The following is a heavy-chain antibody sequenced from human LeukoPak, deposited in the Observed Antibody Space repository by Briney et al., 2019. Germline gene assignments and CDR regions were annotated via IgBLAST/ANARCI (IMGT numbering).Heavy chain of an antibody. Sequence: GASVKVSCKASGYPFTSYYINWVRQAPGQGLEWMGWISAYNGDTNYAQNLQGRVTMTTDTSTDTAYMELRSLRSDDTAVYYCARDGLSYTNPNNWFDPWGQGTLDTVSS. CDR1: GYPFTSYY. D-gene: IGHD2-2*02. CDR2: ISAYNGDT. CDR3: ARDGLSYTNPNNWFDP. V-gene: IGHV1-18*01. J-gene: IGHJ5*02.